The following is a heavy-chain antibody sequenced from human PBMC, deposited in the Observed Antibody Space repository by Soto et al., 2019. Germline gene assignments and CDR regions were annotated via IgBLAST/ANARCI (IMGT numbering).Heavy chain of an antibody. V-gene: IGHV4-30-4*01. CDR2: IFHSGST. CDR3: ARDRYYGSGTYYNFYSGMDV. Sequence: SETLSLTCTVSGGSINSGDYYWTWVRQPPGKGLEWIGNIFHSGSTYYTPSLQSRVTISLDTSKNHFSLKLSSVTPADTAVYYCARDRYYGSGTYYNFYSGMDVWGQGTTVTVSS. J-gene: IGHJ6*02. D-gene: IGHD3-10*01. CDR1: GGSINSGDYY.